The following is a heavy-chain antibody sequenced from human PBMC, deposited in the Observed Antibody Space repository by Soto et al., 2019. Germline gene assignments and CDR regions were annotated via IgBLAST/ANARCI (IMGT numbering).Heavy chain of an antibody. D-gene: IGHD3-9*01. CDR2: IDWGDDK. CDR1: GFSLSPSGRC. Sequence: SGPTLGNPTQTLTLTWTFSGFSLSPSGRCVSWVRQPPGKALEWLALIDWGDDKYYSPSLKTRLTISKDTSKNQVVLTMTKMDPADTATYYCARTYYDIQRYYYGMDVCGQGTTVTVSS. CDR3: ARTYYDIQRYYYGMDV. V-gene: IGHV2-70*13. J-gene: IGHJ6*02.